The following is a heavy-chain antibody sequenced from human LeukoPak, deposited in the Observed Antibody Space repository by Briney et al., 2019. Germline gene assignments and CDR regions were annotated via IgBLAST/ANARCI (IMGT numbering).Heavy chain of an antibody. D-gene: IGHD2-15*01. CDR3: ARDRGYCSGGRCYPNWFDP. V-gene: IGHV4-39*07. CDR2: IYYSKNT. J-gene: IGHJ5*02. CDR1: GGSISSSSAY. Sequence: SETLSLTCTVSGGSISSSSAYWGWIRQPPGKGLEWIGSIYYSKNTYYNPSLKSRVTISVDTSKNQFSLKLSSVTAADTAVYYCARDRGYCSGGRCYPNWFDPWGQGTLVTVSS.